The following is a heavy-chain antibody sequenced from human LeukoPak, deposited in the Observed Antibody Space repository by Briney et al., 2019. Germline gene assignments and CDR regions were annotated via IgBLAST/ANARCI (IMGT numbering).Heavy chain of an antibody. V-gene: IGHV3-72*01. CDR1: GFSFSSYG. CDR3: ARERDYYYGMDV. CDR2: TRNKAKSYTT. J-gene: IGHJ6*02. Sequence: GGSLRLSCAASGFSFSSYGMDWVRQAPGKGLEWVGRTRNKAKSYTTEYAASVKGRFTISRDDSKNSLYLQMNSLKTEDTAVYYCARERDYYYGMDVWGQGTTVTVSS.